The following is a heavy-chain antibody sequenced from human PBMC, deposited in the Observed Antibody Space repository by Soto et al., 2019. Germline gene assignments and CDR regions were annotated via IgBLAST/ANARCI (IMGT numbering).Heavy chain of an antibody. CDR3: ATTFDYGDYVHYYYGMDV. CDR2: INPNSGGT. CDR1: GYTFTGYY. J-gene: IGHJ6*02. V-gene: IGHV1-2*04. D-gene: IGHD4-17*01. Sequence: ASVKVSCKASGYTFTGYYMHWVRQAPGQGLEWKGWINPNSGGTNYAQKFQGWVTMTRDTSISTAYMELCRLRSDDTAAYYCATTFDYGDYVHYYYGMDVWGQGTTVTVSS.